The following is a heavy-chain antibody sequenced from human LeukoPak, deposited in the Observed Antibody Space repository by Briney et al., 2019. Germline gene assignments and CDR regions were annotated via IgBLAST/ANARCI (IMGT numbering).Heavy chain of an antibody. Sequence: GTSVKVSCKASEFTFTSSAMQWVRQARGQRLEWIGWIVVGSGNTNYAQKFQERVTITRDMSTSTAYMELSSLRSEDTAVYYCAAGPYDSSGYPAFWGQGTLVTVSS. D-gene: IGHD3-22*01. CDR2: IVVGSGNT. CDR3: AAGPYDSSGYPAF. CDR1: EFTFTSSA. V-gene: IGHV1-58*02. J-gene: IGHJ4*02.